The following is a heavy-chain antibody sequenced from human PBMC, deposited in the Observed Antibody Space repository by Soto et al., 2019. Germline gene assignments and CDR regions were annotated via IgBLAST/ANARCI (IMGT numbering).Heavy chain of an antibody. CDR2: ISYDGSNK. CDR3: ENEARQGPWGY. D-gene: IGHD3-16*01. Sequence: QVQLVESGGGVVQPGRSLRLSCAASGFTFSSYGMHWVRQAPGKGLEWVAVISYDGSNKYYADSVKGRFTISRDNSKNTLYLQMNSLRAEDTAVYYCENEARQGPWGYWGQGTLVTVSS. CDR1: GFTFSSYG. J-gene: IGHJ4*02. V-gene: IGHV3-30*18.